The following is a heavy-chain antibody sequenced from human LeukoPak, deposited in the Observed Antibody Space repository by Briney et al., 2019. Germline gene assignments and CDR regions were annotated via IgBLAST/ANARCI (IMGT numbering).Heavy chain of an antibody. D-gene: IGHD5-18*01. V-gene: IGHV4-59*08. J-gene: IGHJ4*02. CDR3: ARQRAKYSPVDY. CDR1: GGSISSYY. CDR2: IYYSGST. Sequence: SETLSLTCTVSGGSISSYYWSWIRQPPGKGLEWIGYIYYSGSTNYNPSLKSRVIISVDTSKNQFSLKLSSVTAADTAVYYCARQRAKYSPVDYWGQGTLVTVSS.